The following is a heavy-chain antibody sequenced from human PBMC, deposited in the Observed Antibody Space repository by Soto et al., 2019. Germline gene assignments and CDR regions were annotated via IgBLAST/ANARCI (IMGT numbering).Heavy chain of an antibody. Sequence: QVQLVQSGAEVKKPGASVKVSCKASGYTFTSYAMHWVRQAPGQRLEWMGWLNAGNGNTKYSQKFQGRVTITRDTSASTAYMELIGLRSEDTAVYYCARGLGLYYFDYWGQGTLVTVSS. D-gene: IGHD1-26*01. J-gene: IGHJ4*02. CDR1: GYTFTSYA. V-gene: IGHV1-3*01. CDR3: ARGLGLYYFDY. CDR2: LNAGNGNT.